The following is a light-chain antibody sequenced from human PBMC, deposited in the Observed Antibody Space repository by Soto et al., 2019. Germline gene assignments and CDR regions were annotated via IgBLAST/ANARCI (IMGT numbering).Light chain of an antibody. V-gene: IGKV1-5*03. J-gene: IGKJ1*01. Sequence: DIQMTQSPSTLSASVGDRITVACRASQSINSWLAWYQQKPGEAPKLLIYDGSTLERGVPSRFSGSGSGTEFTLTISRLQPDDFGTFYCQQYKTYYRTFGQGTKV. CDR1: QSINSW. CDR3: QQYKTYYRT. CDR2: DGS.